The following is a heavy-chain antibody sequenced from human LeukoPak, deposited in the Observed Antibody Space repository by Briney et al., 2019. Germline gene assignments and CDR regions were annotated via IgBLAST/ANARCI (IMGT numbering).Heavy chain of an antibody. Sequence: PGGSLRLSCAASGFTFNSYSMNWVRQAPGKGLEWVANIKQDGSEKYHVDSVKGRFTISRDNAKNSLYLQMNSLRAEDTAVYYCARDLGERDSPDYWGQGTLVTVSS. D-gene: IGHD3-10*01. V-gene: IGHV3-7*01. CDR3: ARDLGERDSPDY. J-gene: IGHJ4*02. CDR1: GFTFNSYS. CDR2: IKQDGSEK.